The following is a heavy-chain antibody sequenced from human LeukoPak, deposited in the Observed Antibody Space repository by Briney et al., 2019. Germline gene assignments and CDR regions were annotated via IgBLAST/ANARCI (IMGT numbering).Heavy chain of an antibody. V-gene: IGHV3-21*01. Sequence: PGGSLRLSCAASGFTFSRYSMNWVRQAPGKGLEWVSSISSGSSFMYYADSVKGRFTISRDNSKNSLFLQMNRLRVEDTAMYYCTRLSAMLRGPEPIYYFDSWGQGTLVTVSS. J-gene: IGHJ4*02. CDR2: ISSGSSFM. CDR1: GFTFSRYS. D-gene: IGHD1-14*01. CDR3: TRLSAMLRGPEPIYYFDS.